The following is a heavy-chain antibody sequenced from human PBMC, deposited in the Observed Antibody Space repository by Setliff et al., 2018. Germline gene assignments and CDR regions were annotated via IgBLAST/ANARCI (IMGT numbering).Heavy chain of an antibody. V-gene: IGHV4-61*09. CDR3: AREPTRTGGFYYLDV. Sequence: PSETLSLTCTVSGTSISTGPYYWTWIRQSAERGLEWIGQIFSRGSMNYRPSLSSRVTISADSSKNQFSLQLVSVTASDTAVYYCAREPTRTGGFYYLDVWGEGTTVTVSS. CDR1: GTSISTGPYY. CDR2: IFSRGSM. J-gene: IGHJ6*03. D-gene: IGHD2-2*01.